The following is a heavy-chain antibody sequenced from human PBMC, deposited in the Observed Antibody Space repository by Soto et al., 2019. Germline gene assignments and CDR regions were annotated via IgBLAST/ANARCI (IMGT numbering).Heavy chain of an antibody. D-gene: IGHD2-2*01. CDR3: AKGVSQPKEYYFDD. V-gene: IGHV3-23*01. CDR1: GFTFTNYA. Sequence: EVQLLESGGGLVQPGGSLRLSCAASGFTFTNYAMGWIRQAPGKGLEWVSGTSGSGGSTYYADSVKGRFTISRDNSKSTLYLQMNRLRAEDTAVYYCAKGVSQPKEYYFDDWGQGTLGTVSS. CDR2: TSGSGGST. J-gene: IGHJ4*02.